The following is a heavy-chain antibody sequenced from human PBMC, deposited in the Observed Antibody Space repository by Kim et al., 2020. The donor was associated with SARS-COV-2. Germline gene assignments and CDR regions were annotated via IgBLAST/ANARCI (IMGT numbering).Heavy chain of an antibody. CDR3: AREGYSSGRGYYYGMDV. J-gene: IGHJ6*02. Sequence: GGSLRLSCAASGFTFSSYNMNWVRQAPGKGLEWVSYISSSSSTIYYADSVKGRFTISRDNAKNSLYLQMNSLRDEDTAVYYCAREGYSSGRGYYYGMDVWGQGTTVTVSS. D-gene: IGHD6-19*01. CDR1: GFTFSSYN. V-gene: IGHV3-48*02. CDR2: ISSSSSTI.